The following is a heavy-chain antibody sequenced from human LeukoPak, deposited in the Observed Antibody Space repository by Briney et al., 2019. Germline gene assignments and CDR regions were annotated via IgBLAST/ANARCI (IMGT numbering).Heavy chain of an antibody. CDR3: ARDSLVVVPAAIYNWFDP. CDR1: GYTFTGYY. J-gene: IGHJ5*02. Sequence: ASVKVSRKASGYTFTGYYMHWVRQAPGQGLEWMGWINPNSGGTNYAQKFQGRVTMTRDTSISTAYMELSRLRSDDTAVYYCARDSLVVVPAAIYNWFDPWGQGTLVTVSS. CDR2: INPNSGGT. V-gene: IGHV1-2*02. D-gene: IGHD2-2*02.